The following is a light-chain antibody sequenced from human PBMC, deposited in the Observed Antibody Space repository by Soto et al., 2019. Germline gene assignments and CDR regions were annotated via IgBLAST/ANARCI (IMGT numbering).Light chain of an antibody. J-gene: IGLJ2*01. CDR2: YDS. Sequence: SYELTQPPSVSVAPGKTARVTCGGNNLGSKSVHWYQQKPGQAPVLVIYYDSERPSGIPERFSGSKSGNTATLAISRVEAGDEADYYCQVWDSSSDHVVFGGGTKLTVL. CDR1: NLGSKS. CDR3: QVWDSSSDHVV. V-gene: IGLV3-21*04.